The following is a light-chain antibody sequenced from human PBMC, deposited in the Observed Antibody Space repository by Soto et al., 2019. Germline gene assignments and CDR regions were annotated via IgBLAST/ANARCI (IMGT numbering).Light chain of an antibody. CDR3: QQYCSSPPMYT. V-gene: IGKV3-20*01. J-gene: IGKJ2*01. CDR1: QRVSISY. Sequence: EIVLTQSPGTLSLSPGERATLSCSASQRVSISYLAWYYQKPGQAPRLLIYGAYSRTTSIPDRFSGSGSGTDFTLTISRLETEDFAVYYCQQYCSSPPMYTFGQGTKLEIK. CDR2: GAY.